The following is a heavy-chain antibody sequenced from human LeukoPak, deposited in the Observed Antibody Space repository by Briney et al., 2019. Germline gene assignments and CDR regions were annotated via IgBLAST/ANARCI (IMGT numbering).Heavy chain of an antibody. V-gene: IGHV3-7*03. CDR2: IKEYGSEK. CDR1: GFTFSKYW. Sequence: GGSLRLFCAASGFTFSKYWMSWVRQARGKGLEWVANIKEYGSEKSYVDSVKGRFTISRDNAKNSLYLQMNSLRAEDTAVYYCARVSAGDYPDYWGQGTLVTVSS. CDR3: ARVSAGDYPDY. D-gene: IGHD7-27*01. J-gene: IGHJ4*02.